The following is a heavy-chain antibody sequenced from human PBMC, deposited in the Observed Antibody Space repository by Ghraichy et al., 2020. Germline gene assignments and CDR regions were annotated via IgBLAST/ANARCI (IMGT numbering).Heavy chain of an antibody. CDR2: IRYDGSNK. CDR3: ANSGKIISGSLSPPNGGLDY. Sequence: GGSLRLSCAASGFTFSSYGMHWVRQAPGKGLEWVAFIRYDGSNKYYADSVKGRFTISRDNSKNTLYLQMNSLRAEDTAVYYCANSGKIISGSLSPPNGGLDYWGQGTLVTVSS. V-gene: IGHV3-30*02. CDR1: GFTFSSYG. D-gene: IGHD3-10*01. J-gene: IGHJ4*02.